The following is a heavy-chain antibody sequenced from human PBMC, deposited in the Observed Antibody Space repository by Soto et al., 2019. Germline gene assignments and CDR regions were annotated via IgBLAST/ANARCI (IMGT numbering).Heavy chain of an antibody. V-gene: IGHV1-2*04. CDR2: INPNSGGT. Sequence: ASVKVSCKASGYTFTGYYMHWVRQAPGQGLEWMGWINPNSGGTNYAQKFQGWVTMTRDTSISTAYMELSRLRSDDTAVYYCAREPSCTSSIAAPGCYYYYGMDVWGQGTTVTVSS. D-gene: IGHD6-6*01. J-gene: IGHJ6*02. CDR3: AREPSCTSSIAAPGCYYYYGMDV. CDR1: GYTFTGYY.